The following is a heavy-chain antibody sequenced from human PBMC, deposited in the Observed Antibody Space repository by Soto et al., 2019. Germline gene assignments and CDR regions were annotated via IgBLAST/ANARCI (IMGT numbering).Heavy chain of an antibody. CDR3: ARDDGGYRYGRRQYHFDS. D-gene: IGHD5-18*01. CDR2: ISASSSI. Sequence: EEQLVESGGGLVKPGGSLRLSCAASGFPFSSYNMNWVRQAPGQGLEWVASISASSSIYYADSVKGRFTISRDNAKNSLYLQMNDLGAEDTAVYYCARDDGGYRYGRRQYHFDSWGQGTLVTVSP. J-gene: IGHJ4*02. CDR1: GFPFSSYN. V-gene: IGHV3-21*02.